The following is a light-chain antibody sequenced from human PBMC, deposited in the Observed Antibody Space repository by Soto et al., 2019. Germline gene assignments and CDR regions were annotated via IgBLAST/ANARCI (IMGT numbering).Light chain of an antibody. V-gene: IGKV1-5*01. J-gene: IGKJ1*01. CDR3: QQYYTYSPGT. CDR1: QSVSSW. CDR2: DAS. Sequence: DIQMTQTPATLSAFAGDRVTATCRASQSVSSWVAWYQEKPGRGPKLLIYDASTWQSGVPSRFIGSGSGTELTLTTTSLQPDDFATSYCQQYYTYSPGTFGQGTKVDIK.